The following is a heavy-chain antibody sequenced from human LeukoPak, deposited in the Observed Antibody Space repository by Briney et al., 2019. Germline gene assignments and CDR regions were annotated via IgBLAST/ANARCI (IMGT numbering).Heavy chain of an antibody. V-gene: IGHV1-69*02. Sequence: SVKVSCKASEYTFTDYYIHWVRQAPGQGLEWMGRIIPILGIANYAQKFQGRVTITADKSTSTAYMELSSLRSEDTAVYYCARLGVRDSGSYYDYWGQGTLVTVSS. D-gene: IGHD1-26*01. CDR1: EYTFTDYY. CDR3: ARLGVRDSGSYYDY. CDR2: IIPILGIA. J-gene: IGHJ4*02.